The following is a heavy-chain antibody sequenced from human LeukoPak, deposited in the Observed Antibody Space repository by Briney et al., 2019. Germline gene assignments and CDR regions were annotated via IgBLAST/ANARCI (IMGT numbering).Heavy chain of an antibody. CDR2: INWNGRIT. Sequence: PGGSLRLSCAASGFTFDDYAMNWVRQVPGRGLEWVSGINWNGRITEYADSVKDRFTISRQNTKNSLYLYMNNLGGEDTALYFCARGSVQLWLRDTDYYMDVWGKGTTVTVSS. CDR3: ARGSVQLWLRDTDYYMDV. V-gene: IGHV3-20*04. J-gene: IGHJ6*03. CDR1: GFTFDDYA. D-gene: IGHD5-18*01.